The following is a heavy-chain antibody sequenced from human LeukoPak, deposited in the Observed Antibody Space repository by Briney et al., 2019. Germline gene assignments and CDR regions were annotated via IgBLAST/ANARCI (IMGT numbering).Heavy chain of an antibody. Sequence: SVTLSLTFTVAGGSISSYYWSWVRPPPGKGLEWIGYIYYSGSTNYNPSLKSRVTISVDTSKNQFSLKLSSVTAADTAVYYCARTYSSGWYSKLPSTFDIWGQGTMVTVSS. CDR3: ARTYSSGWYSKLPSTFDI. D-gene: IGHD6-19*01. CDR1: GGSISSYY. CDR2: IYYSGST. J-gene: IGHJ3*02. V-gene: IGHV4-59*08.